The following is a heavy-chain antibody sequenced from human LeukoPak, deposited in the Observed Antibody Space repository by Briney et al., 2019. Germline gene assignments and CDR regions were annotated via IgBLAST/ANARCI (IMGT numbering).Heavy chain of an antibody. Sequence: SETLSLTFTVSDGSINTYYWNWIRQPPGKGLEWIGYISYSGSTNYNPSLRSRVTISLDTSKNQFSLKLSSVTAADSAVYFCARETIFGVIADYFEYWGQGILVTVSS. J-gene: IGHJ4*02. V-gene: IGHV4-59*01. CDR1: DGSINTYY. D-gene: IGHD3-3*01. CDR3: ARETIFGVIADYFEY. CDR2: ISYSGST.